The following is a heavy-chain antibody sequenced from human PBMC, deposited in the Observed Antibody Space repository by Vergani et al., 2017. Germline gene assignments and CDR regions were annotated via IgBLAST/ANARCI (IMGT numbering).Heavy chain of an antibody. CDR1: GFSLSNARMG. CDR2: IFSNDEK. Sequence: QVTLKESGPVLVKPTETLTLTCTVSGFSLSNARMGVSWIRQPPGKALEWLAHIFSNDEKSYSTSLKSRLTISKDTSKSQVVLTMTNMYPVDTATYYCARRNYDILTGYSSTYYFDYWGQGTLVTVSS. J-gene: IGHJ4*02. V-gene: IGHV2-26*01. CDR3: ARRNYDILTGYSSTYYFDY. D-gene: IGHD3-9*01.